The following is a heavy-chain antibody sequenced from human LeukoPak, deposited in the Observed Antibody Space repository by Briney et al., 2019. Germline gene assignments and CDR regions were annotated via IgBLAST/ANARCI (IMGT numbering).Heavy chain of an antibody. CDR3: ARSYDFWSGPSSL. J-gene: IGHJ4*02. V-gene: IGHV4-39*07. D-gene: IGHD3-3*01. CDR1: GGSISSSSYY. Sequence: SETLSLTCTVSGGSISSSSYYWGWIRQPPGKGLEWIGSIYYSGSTYYNPSLKSRVTISVDTSKNQFSLKLSSVTAADTAVYYCARSYDFWSGPSSLWGQGTLVTVSS. CDR2: IYYSGST.